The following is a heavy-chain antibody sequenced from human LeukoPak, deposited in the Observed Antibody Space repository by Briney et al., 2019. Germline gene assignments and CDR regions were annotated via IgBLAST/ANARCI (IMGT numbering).Heavy chain of an antibody. V-gene: IGHV3-48*03. Sequence: GGSLRLSCAASGFTFSSYEMNWVRQAPGKGLEWVSYISSSGSTIYYADSVKGRFTISRDNAKNSLHLQMNSLRAEDTAVYYCARGACSGGSCYVLVYWGQGTLVTVSS. J-gene: IGHJ4*02. CDR3: ARGACSGGSCYVLVY. D-gene: IGHD2-15*01. CDR2: ISSSGSTI. CDR1: GFTFSSYE.